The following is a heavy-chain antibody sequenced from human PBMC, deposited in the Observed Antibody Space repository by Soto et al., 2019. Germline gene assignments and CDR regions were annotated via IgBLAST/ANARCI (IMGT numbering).Heavy chain of an antibody. CDR1: GFTFSNAW. CDR2: IKSKTDGGTT. D-gene: IGHD6-13*01. Sequence: GGSLRLSCAASGFTFSNAWMNWVRQAPGKGLEWVGRIKSKTDGGTTDYAAPVKGRFTISRDDSKNTLYLQMNSLKTEDTAVYYCTTGVKYSSSWYYYYYGMDVWGQGTTVTVSS. J-gene: IGHJ6*02. CDR3: TTGVKYSSSWYYYYYGMDV. V-gene: IGHV3-15*07.